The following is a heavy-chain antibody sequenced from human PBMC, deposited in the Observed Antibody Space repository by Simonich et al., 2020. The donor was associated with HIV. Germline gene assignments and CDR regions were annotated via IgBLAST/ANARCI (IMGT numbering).Heavy chain of an antibody. D-gene: IGHD6-13*01. V-gene: IGHV4-34*01. CDR2: TNHSEST. CDR3: ARLTAGGLGEYFQH. Sequence: QVQLQQWGAGLLKPSENLSLTCAVYGGYFSGYYWSWSRQPPGKGLGGIGETNHSESTNYSPSLKSRVTISVDTSKNQFSLKLSSVTAADTAVYYCARLTAGGLGEYFQHWGQGTLVTVSS. J-gene: IGHJ1*01. CDR1: GGYFSGYY.